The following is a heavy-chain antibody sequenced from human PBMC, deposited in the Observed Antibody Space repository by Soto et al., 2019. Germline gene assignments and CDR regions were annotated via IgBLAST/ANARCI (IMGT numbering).Heavy chain of an antibody. D-gene: IGHD4-17*01. CDR3: ATDDIRRYGDYVGTIFDY. CDR2: FDPEDGET. V-gene: IGHV1-24*01. J-gene: IGHJ4*02. CDR1: GYTLTELS. Sequence: ASVKVSCKVSGYTLTELSMHWVRQAPGKGLEWMGGFDPEDGETIYAQKFQGRVTMTEDTSTDTAYMELSSLGSEDTAVYYCATDDIRRYGDYVGTIFDYWGQGTLVTVSS.